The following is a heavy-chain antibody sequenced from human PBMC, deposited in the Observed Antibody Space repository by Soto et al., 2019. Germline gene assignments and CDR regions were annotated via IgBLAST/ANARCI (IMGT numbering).Heavy chain of an antibody. CDR2: IIPIFGTA. CDR1: GGTFSSYA. J-gene: IGHJ6*02. V-gene: IGHV1-69*13. CDR3: ARGDGYCTNGVCYSYYYYGMDV. Sequence: GASVKVSCKASGGTFSSYAISWVRQAPGQGLEWMGGIIPIFGTANYAQKFQGRVTITADESTSTAYMELSSLRSEDTAVYYCARGDGYCTNGVCYSYYYYGMDVWGQGTTVTVSS. D-gene: IGHD2-8*01.